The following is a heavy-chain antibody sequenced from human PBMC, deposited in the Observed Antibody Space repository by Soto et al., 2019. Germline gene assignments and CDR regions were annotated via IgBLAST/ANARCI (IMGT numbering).Heavy chain of an antibody. D-gene: IGHD3-10*01. CDR1: GYSFTSYW. CDR3: ARHPDYYYGSGSYVIGMDV. J-gene: IGHJ6*02. V-gene: IGHV5-51*01. CDR2: IYPGDSDT. Sequence: LGESLKISCKGSGYSFTSYWIGWVRQMPGKGLEWMGIIYPGDSDTRYSPSFQGQVTISADKSISTAYLQWSSLKASDTAMYYCARHPDYYYGSGSYVIGMDVWGQGTTVTVSS.